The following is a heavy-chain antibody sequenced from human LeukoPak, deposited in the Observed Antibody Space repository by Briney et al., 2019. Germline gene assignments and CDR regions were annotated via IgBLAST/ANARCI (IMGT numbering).Heavy chain of an antibody. CDR2: IYYSGST. Sequence: PSETLSLTCTVSGGSISSYYRSWIRQPPGKGLEWIGYIYYSGSTNYNPSLKSRVTISVDTSKNQFSLKLSSVTAVDTAVYYCARGVSDQSWGQGTLVTVSS. CDR3: ARGVSDQS. CDR1: GGSISSYY. J-gene: IGHJ5*02. V-gene: IGHV4-59*12.